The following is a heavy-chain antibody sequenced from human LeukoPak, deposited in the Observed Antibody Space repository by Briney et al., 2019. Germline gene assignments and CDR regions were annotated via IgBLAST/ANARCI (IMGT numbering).Heavy chain of an antibody. CDR2: IKQDGSEK. J-gene: IGHJ4*02. Sequence: GGSLRLSCAASGFTFNSYRMSWVRQAPGKGLEWVANIKQDGSEKYYVDSVKGRFTISRDNAKNSLYLQMNGLRADDTALYYCTRDAFQSGPWTYRFDYWGQGTLVTVSS. CDR3: TRDAFQSGPWTYRFDY. CDR1: GFTFNSYR. V-gene: IGHV3-7*03. D-gene: IGHD3-16*02.